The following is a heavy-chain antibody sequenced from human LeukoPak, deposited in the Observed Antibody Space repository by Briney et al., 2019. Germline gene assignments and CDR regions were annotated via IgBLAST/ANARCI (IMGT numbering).Heavy chain of an antibody. V-gene: IGHV4-59*01. CDR1: GGSISSYY. Sequence: SETLSLTCTVSGGSISSYYWSWIRQSPVKGLEWIGYIYYSGSTNYNPSLKSRVTISVDTSKNQLSLKLRSVTAADTAVYYCVRAATGTRYGMDVWGQGTTVTVSS. CDR3: VRAATGTRYGMDV. CDR2: IYYSGST. D-gene: IGHD1-1*01. J-gene: IGHJ6*02.